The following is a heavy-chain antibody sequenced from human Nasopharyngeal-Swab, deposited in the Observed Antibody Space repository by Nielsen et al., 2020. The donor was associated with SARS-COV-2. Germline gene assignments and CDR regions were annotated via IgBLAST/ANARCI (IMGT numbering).Heavy chain of an antibody. CDR1: GFTFRRDW. J-gene: IGHJ2*01. Sequence: GGSLRLSCADSGFTFRRDWMSWVRQAPGKGLEWVANIKQDGSETYYVDSVKGRFTISRDNAKNSLYLQMNSLRAEDTAVYYCARAGPGYCSGGSCYPSWYFDLWGRGTLVTVSS. D-gene: IGHD2-15*01. V-gene: IGHV3-7*01. CDR2: IKQDGSET. CDR3: ARAGPGYCSGGSCYPSWYFDL.